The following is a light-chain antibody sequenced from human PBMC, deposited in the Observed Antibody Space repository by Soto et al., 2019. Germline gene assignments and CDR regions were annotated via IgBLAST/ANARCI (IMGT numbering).Light chain of an antibody. CDR3: AAWDDSLNGYV. Sequence: QSVRTQPRSASGSPGQWVTFSCSGSSSNIGSNTVNWYQQLPGTAPKLLIYSNNQRPSGVPDRFSGSKSGTSASLATSGLQSEDEADYYCAAWDDSLNGYVFGSGTKVTVL. J-gene: IGLJ1*01. CDR1: SSNIGSNT. V-gene: IGLV1-44*01. CDR2: SNN.